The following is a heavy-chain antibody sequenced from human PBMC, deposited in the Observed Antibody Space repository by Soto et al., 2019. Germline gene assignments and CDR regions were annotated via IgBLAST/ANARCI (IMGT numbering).Heavy chain of an antibody. CDR2: IYHSGST. Sequence: SETLSLTCAVSGGSISSGGYSWSWIRQPPGKGLEWIGYIYHSGSTYYNPSLKSRVNISVDRSKNQFSLKLSSVTAADTAVYYCARGMVRGVVSHYYYYYGMDVWGQGTTVTVSS. CDR1: GGSISSGGYS. D-gene: IGHD3-10*01. J-gene: IGHJ6*02. V-gene: IGHV4-30-2*01. CDR3: ARGMVRGVVSHYYYYYGMDV.